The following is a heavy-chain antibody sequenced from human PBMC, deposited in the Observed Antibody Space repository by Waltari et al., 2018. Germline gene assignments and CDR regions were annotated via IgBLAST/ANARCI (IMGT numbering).Heavy chain of an antibody. CDR3: ARPVGYDSSGYYADY. Sequence: QVQLQQWGAGLLKPSETLSLPCAVYGGSFSGYYWGRIRPPPWKGLEWLGEINHSGSTNYNPSLKSRVTISVDTSKNQFSLKLSSVTAADTAVYYCARPVGYDSSGYYADYWGQGTLVTVSS. V-gene: IGHV4-34*01. D-gene: IGHD3-22*01. J-gene: IGHJ4*02. CDR2: INHSGST. CDR1: GGSFSGYY.